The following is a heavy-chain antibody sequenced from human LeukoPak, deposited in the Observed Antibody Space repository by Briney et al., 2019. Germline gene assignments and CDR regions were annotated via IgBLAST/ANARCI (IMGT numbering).Heavy chain of an antibody. CDR2: ISGSGGST. V-gene: IGHV3-23*01. CDR1: GFTFSSYA. CDR3: AKVSQDYYDSSGYTFDY. D-gene: IGHD3-22*01. J-gene: IGHJ4*02. Sequence: PPGGSLRLSCAASGFTFSSYAMSWVRQAPGKGLEWVSAISGSGGSTYYADSVKGRFTISRDNSKNTLYLQMNSLRAEDTAVYYCAKVSQDYYDSSGYTFDYWGQGTLVTVSS.